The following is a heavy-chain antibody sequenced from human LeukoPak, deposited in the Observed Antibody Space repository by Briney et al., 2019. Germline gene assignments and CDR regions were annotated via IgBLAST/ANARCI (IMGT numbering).Heavy chain of an antibody. D-gene: IGHD5-24*01. V-gene: IGHV3-49*03. Sequence: GGSLRLSCTPSGFTFGDDTMSWFRQAPGKGLEWVGFIRSKVHGGTAEYAASVKGRFTLSRDDSKSIAYLQMNSLKIEDTAVYYCSREPKGRWLQFDYWGQGTLVTVSS. CDR1: GFTFGDDT. CDR2: IRSKVHGGTA. CDR3: SREPKGRWLQFDY. J-gene: IGHJ4*02.